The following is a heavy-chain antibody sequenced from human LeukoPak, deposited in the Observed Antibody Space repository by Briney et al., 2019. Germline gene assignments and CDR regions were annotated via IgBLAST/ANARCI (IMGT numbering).Heavy chain of an antibody. V-gene: IGHV4-39*01. Sequence: PSGTLSLTCTVSGGSISSSSYYWGWIRQPPGKGLEWIGIIYYSGSTYYNPSLKSRVTISVDTSKKQFSLKLSSVTAADTAVYYCASWGATHHYFDYWGQGTLVTVSS. CDR3: ASWGATHHYFDY. CDR2: IYYSGST. D-gene: IGHD1-26*01. CDR1: GGSISSSSYY. J-gene: IGHJ4*02.